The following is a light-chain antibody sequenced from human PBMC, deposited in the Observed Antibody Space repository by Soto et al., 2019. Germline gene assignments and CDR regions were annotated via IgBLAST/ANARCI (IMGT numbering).Light chain of an antibody. CDR2: LYSDGSH. CDR1: SGHSSYA. Sequence: QSVLTQSPSASASLGASVKLTCTLSSGHSSYAIAWHQQQPEKGPRYLMKLYSDGSHSKGDGIPDRFSGSSSGAERYLTISSLQSEDEADYYCQTWGTGSWVFGGGTKLTVL. V-gene: IGLV4-69*01. CDR3: QTWGTGSWV. J-gene: IGLJ3*02.